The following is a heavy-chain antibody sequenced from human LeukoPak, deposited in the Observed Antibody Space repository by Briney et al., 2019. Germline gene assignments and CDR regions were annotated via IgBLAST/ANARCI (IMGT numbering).Heavy chain of an antibody. D-gene: IGHD1-26*01. Sequence: GGSLRLSCAASGFTFSSYWMSWVRQAPGKGLEWVANIKQDGSEKYYVDSVKGRFTISRDNAKNSLYLQVNSLRAEDTAVYYCARVSGSYDYYYYMDVWGKGTTVTVSS. CDR2: IKQDGSEK. J-gene: IGHJ6*03. V-gene: IGHV3-7*01. CDR1: GFTFSSYW. CDR3: ARVSGSYDYYYYMDV.